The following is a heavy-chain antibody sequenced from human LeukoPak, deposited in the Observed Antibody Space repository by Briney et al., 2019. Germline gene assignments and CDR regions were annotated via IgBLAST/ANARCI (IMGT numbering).Heavy chain of an antibody. CDR2: INAGNGNT. V-gene: IGHV1-3*01. CDR1: GYTFTSYA. CDR3: AGPADYYGDLTIYYYYGMDV. D-gene: IGHD4-17*01. J-gene: IGHJ6*02. Sequence: ASVKVSCKASGYTFTSYAMHWVRQAPGQRLEWMGWINAGNGNTKYSQKFQGRVTITRDTSASTAYMELSSLRSEDTAVYYCAGPADYYGDLTIYYYYGMDVWGQGTTVTVSS.